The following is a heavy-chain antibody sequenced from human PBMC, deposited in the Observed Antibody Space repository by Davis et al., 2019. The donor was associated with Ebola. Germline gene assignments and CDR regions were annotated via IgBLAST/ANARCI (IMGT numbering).Heavy chain of an antibody. CDR2: IYTGDSDT. D-gene: IGHD4-17*01. Sequence: KVSCKDSGNSFASHWIGWVRQMPGKGLEWMGIIYTGDSDTRYSPSFRGQVTISADKSITTAYLQWSSLKASDTAMYYCARHRPFGDSAIDFWGQGTLVTVSS. CDR3: ARHRPFGDSAIDF. CDR1: GNSFASHW. J-gene: IGHJ4*02. V-gene: IGHV5-51*01.